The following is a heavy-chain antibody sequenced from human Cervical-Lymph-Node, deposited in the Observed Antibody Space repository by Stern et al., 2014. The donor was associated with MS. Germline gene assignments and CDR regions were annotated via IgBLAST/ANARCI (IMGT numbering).Heavy chain of an antibody. D-gene: IGHD3-22*01. J-gene: IGHJ4*02. CDR3: ASYSSGTDF. CDR2: IIPLFATA. Sequence: VQLVESGAEVKKPGSSAKVSCKASGGPFSSYAISWARQAPGQGLEWMGGIIPLFATANYAQKFQGRVTITADESPSPPYMELSSLRSEDTAVYYCASYSSGTDFWGQGTLVTVSS. CDR1: GGPFSSYA. V-gene: IGHV1-69*19.